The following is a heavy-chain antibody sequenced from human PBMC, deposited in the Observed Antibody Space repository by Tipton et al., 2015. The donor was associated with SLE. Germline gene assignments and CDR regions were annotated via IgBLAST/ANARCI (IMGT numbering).Heavy chain of an antibody. V-gene: IGHV4-34*01. J-gene: IGHJ4*02. Sequence: TLSLTCAVYGVSFSGHYWNWIRQAPGKGLEWIGGIHHRGSTYYNPSLKRRVTISVDTSKNQFSLKLSSVTAADTAIYYCARRQRGYSYAPFDNWGQGTLVPVSS. CDR3: ARRQRGYSYAPFDN. CDR2: IHHRGST. D-gene: IGHD5-18*01. CDR1: GVSFSGHY.